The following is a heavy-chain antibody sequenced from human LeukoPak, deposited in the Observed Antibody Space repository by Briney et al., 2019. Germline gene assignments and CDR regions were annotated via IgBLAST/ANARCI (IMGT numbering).Heavy chain of an antibody. J-gene: IGHJ3*02. V-gene: IGHV3-30-3*01. CDR2: ISYVGSNK. CDR1: GFTFSSYA. CDR3: ATYFSGGSCYPLGAFDI. Sequence: PGRSLRLSCAASGFTFSSYAMHWVRQAPGKGLEWVAVISYVGSNKYYADSVKGRFTISRDNSKNTLYLQMNSLRAEDTAVYYCATYFSGGSCYPLGAFDIWGQGTMVTVSS. D-gene: IGHD2-15*01.